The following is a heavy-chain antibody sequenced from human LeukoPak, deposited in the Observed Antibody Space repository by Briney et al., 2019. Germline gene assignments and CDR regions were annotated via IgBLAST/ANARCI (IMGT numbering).Heavy chain of an antibody. Sequence: GGSLRLSCSASGFVFTIYTMYWVRQAPGKGLEWVANIKQDGGQIYYLDSVKGRFTVSRDNAKNSLYLQMNSLRAEDTAVYYCARLGARQMLEYWGQGTLVTVSS. CDR1: GFVFTIYT. J-gene: IGHJ4*02. V-gene: IGHV3-7*01. D-gene: IGHD4-17*01. CDR3: ARLGARQMLEY. CDR2: IKQDGGQI.